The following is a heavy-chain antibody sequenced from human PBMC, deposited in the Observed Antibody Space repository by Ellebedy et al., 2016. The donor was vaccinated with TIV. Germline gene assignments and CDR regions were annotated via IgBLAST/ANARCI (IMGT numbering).Heavy chain of an antibody. Sequence: PGGSLRLSCAAFGFTFSSYEMNWVRQAPGKGLEWVSYISSSGSTIYYADSVKGRFTISRDNAKNSLYLQMNSLRAEDTAVYYCARVVPLYCSSSSCKDYWGQGTLVTVSS. D-gene: IGHD2-2*01. CDR2: ISSSGSTI. CDR3: ARVVPLYCSSSSCKDY. J-gene: IGHJ4*02. V-gene: IGHV3-48*03. CDR1: GFTFSSYE.